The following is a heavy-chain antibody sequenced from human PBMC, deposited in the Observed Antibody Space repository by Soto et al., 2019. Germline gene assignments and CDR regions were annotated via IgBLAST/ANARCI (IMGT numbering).Heavy chain of an antibody. CDR3: ARDRYCSGGSCSYGMDV. Sequence: EVQLVESGGGLVQPGGSLRLSCAASGFTVSSNYMSWVRQAPGKGLEWVSVIYSGGSTYYADSVKGRFTISRHNSKNTPYLQRNSLRAEDTAVYYCARDRYCSGGSCSYGMDVWGQGTTVTVSS. J-gene: IGHJ6*02. CDR2: IYSGGST. V-gene: IGHV3-53*04. CDR1: GFTVSSNY. D-gene: IGHD2-15*01.